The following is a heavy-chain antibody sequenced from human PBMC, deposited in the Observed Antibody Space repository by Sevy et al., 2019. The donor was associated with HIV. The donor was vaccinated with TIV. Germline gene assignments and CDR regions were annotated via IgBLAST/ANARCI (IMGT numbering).Heavy chain of an antibody. J-gene: IGHJ4*02. V-gene: IGHV4-39*01. CDR1: RGSVTSDSYY. CDR2: VYYSGTT. CDR3: ATHKAPGGGAASDS. Sequence: SETLSLTCSVSRGSVTSDSYYWGWVRQPPGKGLEWIGTVYYSGTTYYNPSLKSRVTISVDTSNNQFSLRLDSVTAADSAVYYCATHKAPGGGAASDSWGQGALVTVSS. D-gene: IGHD6-25*01.